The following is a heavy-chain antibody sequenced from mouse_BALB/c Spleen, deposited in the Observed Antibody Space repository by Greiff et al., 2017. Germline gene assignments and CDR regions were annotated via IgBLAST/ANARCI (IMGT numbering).Heavy chain of an antibody. CDR1: GYTFTSYT. CDR3: ARERYDSWFAY. D-gene: IGHD2-14*01. Sequence: VQLQQSGAELARPGASVKMSCKASGYTFTSYTMHWVKQRPGQGLEWIGYINPSSGYTNYNQKFKDKATLTADKSSSTAYMQLSSLTSEDSAVYYCARERYDSWFAYWGQGTLVTASA. CDR2: INPSSGYT. J-gene: IGHJ3*01. V-gene: IGHV1-4*01.